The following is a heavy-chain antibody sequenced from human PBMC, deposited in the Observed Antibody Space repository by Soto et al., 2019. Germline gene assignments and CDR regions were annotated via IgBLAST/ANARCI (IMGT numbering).Heavy chain of an antibody. CDR2: ISGDSNYI. J-gene: IGHJ3*01. D-gene: IGHD6-19*01. CDR1: GFSSSGYN. Sequence: GGSLRLSCAASGFSSSGYNMNWVRQAPGKGLEWVSSISGDSNYIYYADSVQGRFTISRDNTKNSVYLQMNSLRAEDTAVYYCAMVAYFYSSAYGLWGQGTMVTVSS. V-gene: IGHV3-21*06. CDR3: AMVAYFYSSAYGL.